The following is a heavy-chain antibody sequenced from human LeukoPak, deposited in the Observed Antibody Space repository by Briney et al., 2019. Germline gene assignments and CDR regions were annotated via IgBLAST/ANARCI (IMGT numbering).Heavy chain of an antibody. CDR2: IYSGGNT. CDR1: GFTVSSNF. J-gene: IGHJ6*03. Sequence: GGSLRLSCAASGFTVSSNFMSWVRQAPGKGLEWVSVIYSGGNTYYAVSVKGRFTISRDNSKTTLYLQMNSLRAEDTAVYYCAKGYHYDFWSGPIRYYYYMDVWGKGTTVTVSS. D-gene: IGHD3-3*01. CDR3: AKGYHYDFWSGPIRYYYYMDV. V-gene: IGHV3-66*02.